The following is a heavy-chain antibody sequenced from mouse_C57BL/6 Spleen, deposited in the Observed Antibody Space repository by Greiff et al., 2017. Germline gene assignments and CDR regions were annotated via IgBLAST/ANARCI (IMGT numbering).Heavy chain of an antibody. CDR1: GYTFTSYT. D-gene: IGHD1-1*01. CDR3: ARITTVVPFYAMDY. CDR2: INPSSGYT. J-gene: IGHJ4*01. Sequence: VQLQPSGAELARPGASVKMSCKASGYTFTSYTMHWVKQRPGQGLEWIGYINPSSGYTKYNQKFKDKATLTADKSSSTAYMQLSSLTSEDSAVYYCARITTVVPFYAMDYWGQGTSVTVSS. V-gene: IGHV1-4*01.